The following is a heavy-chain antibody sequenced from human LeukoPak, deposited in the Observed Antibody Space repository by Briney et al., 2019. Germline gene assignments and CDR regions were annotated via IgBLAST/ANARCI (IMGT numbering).Heavy chain of an antibody. J-gene: IGHJ4*02. Sequence: SETLSLTCTVSGGSISSYYWSWLRQPPGKGLEWIGYIYSSWGTNYNPSLKSRVTISVDTSKNQFSLKLSSVTAADTAYYYCARVPYGGSASLFDYWGQGTLVTVSS. V-gene: IGHV4-59*01. D-gene: IGHD6-6*01. CDR1: GGSISSYY. CDR3: ARVPYGGSASLFDY. CDR2: IYSSWGT.